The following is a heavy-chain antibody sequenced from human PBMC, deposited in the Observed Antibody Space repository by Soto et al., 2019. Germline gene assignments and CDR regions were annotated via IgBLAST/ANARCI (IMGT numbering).Heavy chain of an antibody. Sequence: QVQLVESGGGVVQPGRSLRLSCEASGFTFRDYAMHWVRQAPGEGLEWVTLISSDATNKYLADSVKGRFTISRDKSKNTLYLQMNSLRVEDTGLYYCARQGMAARKYYSTYLDVWGQGTTVIV. V-gene: IGHV3-30-3*01. CDR2: ISSDATNK. D-gene: IGHD6-6*01. CDR1: GFTFRDYA. CDR3: ARQGMAARKYYSTYLDV. J-gene: IGHJ6*02.